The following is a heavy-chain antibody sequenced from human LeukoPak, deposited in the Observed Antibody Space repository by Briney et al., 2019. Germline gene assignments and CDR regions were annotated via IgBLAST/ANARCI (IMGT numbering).Heavy chain of an antibody. J-gene: IGHJ4*02. CDR3: ATRLLWFGEAQMYYFDY. Sequence: PSETLSLTCTVSGGSISSYYWSWIRQPPGKGLEWIGYIYYSGSTNYNPSLKSRVTISVDTSKNQFSLKLSSVTAADTAVYYCATRLLWFGEAQMYYFDYWGQGTLVTVSS. CDR2: IYYSGST. V-gene: IGHV4-59*08. D-gene: IGHD3-10*01. CDR1: GGSISSYY.